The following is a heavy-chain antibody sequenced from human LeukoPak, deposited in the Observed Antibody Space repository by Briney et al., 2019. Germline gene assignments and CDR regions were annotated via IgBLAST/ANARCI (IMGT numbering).Heavy chain of an antibody. V-gene: IGHV4-34*01. Sequence: SETLSLTCAVYGGSFSGYYWSWIRQPPGKGLEWIGEINHSGSTNYNPSLKSRVTISVDTSKNQFSLKLSSVTAADTAVYYCASLVGRDGYNLDYWGQGTLVTVSS. D-gene: IGHD5-24*01. CDR1: GGSFSGYY. CDR3: ASLVGRDGYNLDY. CDR2: INHSGST. J-gene: IGHJ4*02.